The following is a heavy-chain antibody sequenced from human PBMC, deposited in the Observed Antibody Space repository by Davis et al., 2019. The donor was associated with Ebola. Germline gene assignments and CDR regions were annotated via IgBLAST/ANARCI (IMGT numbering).Heavy chain of an antibody. Sequence: GGSLRLSCAASGFTFSSYGMHWVRQAPGKGLEWVALIWYDGSNKYYADSVKGRFTISRDNSKNTLYLQMNSLRAEDTAVYYCARDRATTVTNSFVYDWYFDPWGRGTLDTVSS. CDR2: IWYDGSNK. J-gene: IGHJ2*01. CDR1: GFTFSSYG. D-gene: IGHD4-17*01. V-gene: IGHV3-33*01. CDR3: ARDRATTVTNSFVYDWYFDP.